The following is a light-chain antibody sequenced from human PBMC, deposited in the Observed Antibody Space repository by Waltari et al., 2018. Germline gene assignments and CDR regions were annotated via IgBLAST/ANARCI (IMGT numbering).Light chain of an antibody. V-gene: IGLV2-14*01. CDR1: SSDVGGYKY. Sequence: QSALTQPASVSGSPGQSITISCTGTSSDVGGYKYVSWYQQHPGKAPKSMIYDVSNRPSWVSNRFSGSKSGNTASLTISGLQAEDEADYYCSSYTSSSVVFGGGTKLTVL. CDR2: DVS. CDR3: SSYTSSSVV. J-gene: IGLJ2*01.